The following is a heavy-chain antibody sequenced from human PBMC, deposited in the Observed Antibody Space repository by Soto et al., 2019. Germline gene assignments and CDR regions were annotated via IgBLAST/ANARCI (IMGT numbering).Heavy chain of an antibody. CDR2: MNPGSGNT. CDR3: ARMASSGSLNWFDP. CDR1: GYTFTNYE. V-gene: IGHV1-8*01. J-gene: IGHJ5*02. D-gene: IGHD3-10*01. Sequence: GASVKVSCKASGYTFTNYEINWVRQATGQGLEWMGWMNPGSGNTGYAHKFQGRVTMTRNISISTAYMELSRLGSDDTAIYYCARMASSGSLNWFDPWGQGTQVTVSS.